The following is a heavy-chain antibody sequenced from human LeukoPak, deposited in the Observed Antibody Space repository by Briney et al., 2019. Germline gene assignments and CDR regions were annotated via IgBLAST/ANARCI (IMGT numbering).Heavy chain of an antibody. J-gene: IGHJ3*02. V-gene: IGHV4-34*01. Sequence: SETLSLTCAVYGGSFSGYYWSWIRQPPGKGLEWIGEINHSGSTNYNPSLKSRVTISVDTSKNQFSLKLSSVTAADTAVYYCARLTMIAHLNAFDIWGQGTMVTVSS. CDR3: ARLTMIAHLNAFDI. CDR2: INHSGST. CDR1: GGSFSGYY. D-gene: IGHD3-22*01.